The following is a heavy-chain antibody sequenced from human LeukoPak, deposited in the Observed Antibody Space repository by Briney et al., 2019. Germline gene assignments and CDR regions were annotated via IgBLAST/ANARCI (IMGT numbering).Heavy chain of an antibody. CDR1: GFTFSDYY. D-gene: IGHD5-18*01. Sequence: PGGSLRLSCAASGFTFSDYYMSWIRQAPGKGLEWVSYISSSGSTIYYADSVKGRLTISRDNAKNSLYLQMNSLRAEDTGVYYCARVSRGYSYGREDYWGQGTLVTVSS. V-gene: IGHV3-11*01. J-gene: IGHJ4*02. CDR2: ISSSGSTI. CDR3: ARVSRGYSYGREDY.